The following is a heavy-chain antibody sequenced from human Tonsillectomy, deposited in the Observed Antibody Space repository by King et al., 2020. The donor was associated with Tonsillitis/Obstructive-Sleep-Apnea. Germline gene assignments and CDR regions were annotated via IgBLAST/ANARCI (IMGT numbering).Heavy chain of an antibody. V-gene: IGHV1-46*02. J-gene: IGHJ4*02. CDR1: GYSFNSNH. D-gene: IGHD3-3*01. Sequence: VQLVESGAEVKKPGASVKVSCKAAGYSFNSNHMHWVRPAPGQGLEWMGIINPSGGSTSYAQKLQARVIMTSDTSTSTVYMELSSLRSEDTAVYYCARDRSLSYDFWSGNLDYWGQGTLVTVSS. CDR2: INPSGGST. CDR3: ARDRSLSYDFWSGNLDY.